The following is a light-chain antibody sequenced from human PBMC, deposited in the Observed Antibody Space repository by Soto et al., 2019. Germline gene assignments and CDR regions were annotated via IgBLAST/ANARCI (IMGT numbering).Light chain of an antibody. V-gene: IGLV2-14*01. CDR2: EVS. Sequence: QSALTQPASVYGSPGQSISISCTGTSSDVGGYNYVSWYQQHPGKAPKLMIYEVSNRPSGVSNRFSGSKSGNTASLTISGLQAEDEADYYCSSYTSSSTPYVFGTGTMLTVL. CDR3: SSYTSSSTPYV. J-gene: IGLJ1*01. CDR1: SSDVGGYNY.